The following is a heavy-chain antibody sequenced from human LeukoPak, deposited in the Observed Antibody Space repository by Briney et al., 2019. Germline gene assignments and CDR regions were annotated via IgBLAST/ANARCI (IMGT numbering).Heavy chain of an antibody. CDR1: GFTFSSYG. J-gene: IGHJ4*02. V-gene: IGHV3-7*01. D-gene: IGHD3-10*01. CDR3: ARWVYDGSVGIDY. Sequence: PGGSLRLSCAASGFTFSSYGMSWVRQAPGKWLEWVANIKQDGSEKYYVDSVKGRFTISRDNAKNSLYLQMNSLRAEDTAVYYCARWVYDGSVGIDYWGQGTLVTVSS. CDR2: IKQDGSEK.